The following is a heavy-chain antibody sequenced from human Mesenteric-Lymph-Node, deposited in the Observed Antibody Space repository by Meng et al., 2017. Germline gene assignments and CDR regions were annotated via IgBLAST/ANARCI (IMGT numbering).Heavy chain of an antibody. J-gene: IGHJ4*02. V-gene: IGHV4-30-4*01. CDR2: IYYSGST. CDR1: GGSISSGYYY. Sequence: HVQLQESGLGLVKPSQTLSPAGTATGGSISSGYYYWSWIRQPPGKGLELIGHIYYSGSTSYNPSLKSRVTISVDTSKNQFSLKLSSVTAADAAVYYCGRDQGRELINHWGQGALVTVSS. CDR3: GRDQGRELINH. D-gene: IGHD1-7*01.